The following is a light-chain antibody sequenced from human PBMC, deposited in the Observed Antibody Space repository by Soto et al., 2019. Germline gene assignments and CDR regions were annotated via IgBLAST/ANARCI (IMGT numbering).Light chain of an antibody. CDR3: QQYGSSSWT. J-gene: IGKJ1*01. V-gene: IGKV3-20*01. CDR2: GAS. CDR1: QSVSSNY. Sequence: EVVLTQSPGTLSLSPGERATLSCRASQSVSSNYLSWYQHKAGQAPTLLISGASSRATGIPDRFSGSGSGTDFTLTISRLEPEDFAVYYCQQYGSSSWTFGQGTKVEIK.